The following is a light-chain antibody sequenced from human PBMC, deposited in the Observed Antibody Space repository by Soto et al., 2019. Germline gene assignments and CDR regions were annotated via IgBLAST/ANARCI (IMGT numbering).Light chain of an antibody. CDR1: SSHSASNT. Sequence: LTPPRSASGTPGQRVTLPCSGRSSHSASNTVNWYQQLPGTAPKLLIYTYDQRPSGVPDRFSASKSGHSASLAIPGLQAEAEADYYCSSWNSSRNCHVFGTGTKLTVL. J-gene: IGLJ1*01. V-gene: IGLV1-44*01. CDR2: TYD. CDR3: SSWNSSRNCHV.